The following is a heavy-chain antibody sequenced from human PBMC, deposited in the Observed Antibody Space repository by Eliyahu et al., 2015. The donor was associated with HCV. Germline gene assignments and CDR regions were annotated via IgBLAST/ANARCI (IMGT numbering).Heavy chain of an antibody. V-gene: IGHV1-69*01. CDR1: GGTFSSYA. J-gene: IGHJ3*02. Sequence: QVQLVQSGAEVKKPGSSVKVSCKASGGTFSSYAISWVRQAPGQGLEWMGGIIPIFGTANYAQKFQGRVTITADESTSTAYMELSSLRSEDTAVYYCARDRPDDFWSGYYRTDAFDIWGQGTMVTVSS. D-gene: IGHD3-3*01. CDR2: IIPIFGTA. CDR3: ARDRPDDFWSGYYRTDAFDI.